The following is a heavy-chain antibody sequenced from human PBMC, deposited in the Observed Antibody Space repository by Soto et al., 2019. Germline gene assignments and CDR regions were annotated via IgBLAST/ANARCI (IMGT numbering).Heavy chain of an antibody. J-gene: IGHJ6*02. Sequence: AVKVSCKASGCTFSSSAVRWVRQARGQRLEWIGGIIVGSGNTNYAQKFQERVTITTDMSTSTAYMELSSLRSEDTAVYYCGGARSPPAVYCMDGWGQGSMVTVSS. CDR3: GGARSPPAVYCMDG. CDR2: IIVGSGNT. V-gene: IGHV1-58*01. D-gene: IGHD6-19*01. CDR1: GCTFSSSA.